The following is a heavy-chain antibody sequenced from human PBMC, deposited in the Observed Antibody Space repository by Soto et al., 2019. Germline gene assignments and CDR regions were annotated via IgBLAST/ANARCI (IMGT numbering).Heavy chain of an antibody. Sequence: PGGSLRLSCAASGFPFSSYGMHLVRQSPGKGLEWVAVISYDGSNKYYADSVKGRFTISRDNSKNTLYLQMNSLRAEDTAVYYCAKVGATTDYDSGMDVWGQGTRFAVSS. CDR3: AKVGATTDYDSGMDV. CDR1: GFPFSSYG. V-gene: IGHV3-30*18. J-gene: IGHJ6*02. CDR2: ISYDGSNK. D-gene: IGHD1-26*01.